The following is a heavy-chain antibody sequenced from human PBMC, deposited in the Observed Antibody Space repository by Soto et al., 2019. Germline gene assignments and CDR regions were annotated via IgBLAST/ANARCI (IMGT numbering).Heavy chain of an antibody. CDR2: ISGSGAGA. J-gene: IGHJ4*02. D-gene: IGHD3-3*01. V-gene: IGHV3-23*01. CDR3: ANDHLLATSIFLYPDY. Sequence: EVQLLESGGGLVQPGGSLRLSCAASGFTFSSYAMSWVRQAPGKGLEWVSAISGSGAGAFYADSVKGRFTISRDNSKNTLYLQLNSLRAEDTAVYYCANDHLLATSIFLYPDYWGQGTLVTVSS. CDR1: GFTFSSYA.